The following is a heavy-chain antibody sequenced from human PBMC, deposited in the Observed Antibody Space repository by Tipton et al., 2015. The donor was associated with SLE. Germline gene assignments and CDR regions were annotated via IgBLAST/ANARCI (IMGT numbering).Heavy chain of an antibody. V-gene: IGHV1-46*01. CDR1: GGTFSSYA. D-gene: IGHD6-13*01. CDR2: INPSGGST. CDR3: ARDPQQLVGGFDY. J-gene: IGHJ4*02. Sequence: QSGAEVKKPGSSVKVSCKASGGTFSSYAISWVRQAPGQGLEWMGIINPSGGSTSYAQKFQGRVTMTRDTSTSTVYMELSSLRSEDAAVYYCARDPQQLVGGFDYWGQGTLVTVSS.